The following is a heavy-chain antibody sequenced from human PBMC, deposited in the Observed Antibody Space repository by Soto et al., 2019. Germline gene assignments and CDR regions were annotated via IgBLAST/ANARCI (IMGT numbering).Heavy chain of an antibody. V-gene: IGHV4-39*01. CDR1: GGSISSSSYY. D-gene: IGHD6-6*01. Sequence: SETLSLTCTVSGGSISSSSYYWGWIRQPPGKGLEWIGSIYYSGSTYYNPSLKSRVTISVDTSKNQFSLKLSSVTAADTAVYYCARHIISSSQYFDYWGQGTLVTVSS. CDR2: IYYSGST. CDR3: ARHIISSSQYFDY. J-gene: IGHJ4*02.